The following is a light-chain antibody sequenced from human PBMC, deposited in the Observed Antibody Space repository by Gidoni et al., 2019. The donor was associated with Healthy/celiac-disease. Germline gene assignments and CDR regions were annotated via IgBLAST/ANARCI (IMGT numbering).Light chain of an antibody. Sequence: SYELTQPPSVSVPPGQTASITCSGDKLGDKYACWYQQKPGQSPVLVIYQDSKRPSGIPERFSGSNSGNTATLTISGTQAMDEADYYCQACDSSTVVFGGGTKPTVL. J-gene: IGLJ2*01. CDR3: QACDSSTVV. CDR2: QDS. V-gene: IGLV3-1*01. CDR1: KLGDKY.